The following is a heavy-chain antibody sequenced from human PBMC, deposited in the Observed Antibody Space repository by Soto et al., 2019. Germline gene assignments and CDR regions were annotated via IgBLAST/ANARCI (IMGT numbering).Heavy chain of an antibody. CDR2: ISYDGSNK. CDR3: ARPYSSGWYGDLDY. Sequence: GGSLKLSCTASGFTFSSYAMHWVRQAPGKGLEWVAVISYDGSNKYYADSVKGRFTISRDNSKNTMYLQMNSLRVEDTAVYYCARPYSSGWYGDLDYWGQGTLVTVSS. CDR1: GFTFSSYA. D-gene: IGHD6-19*01. J-gene: IGHJ4*02. V-gene: IGHV3-30-3*01.